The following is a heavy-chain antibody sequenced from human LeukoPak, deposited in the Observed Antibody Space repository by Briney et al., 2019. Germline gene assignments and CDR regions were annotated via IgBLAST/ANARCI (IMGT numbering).Heavy chain of an antibody. CDR2: INHSGST. Sequence: SETLSLTCAVYGGSFSGYYWSWIRQPPGKGLEWIGEINHSGSTNYNPSLKSRVAISVDTSKNQFSLKLSSVTAADTAVYYSGRGARGSYFGYWGQGTLVTVSS. CDR3: GRGARGSYFGY. CDR1: GGSFSGYY. V-gene: IGHV4-34*01. J-gene: IGHJ4*02. D-gene: IGHD1-26*01.